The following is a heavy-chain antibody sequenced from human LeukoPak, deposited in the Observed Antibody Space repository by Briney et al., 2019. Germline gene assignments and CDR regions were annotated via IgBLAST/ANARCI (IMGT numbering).Heavy chain of an antibody. J-gene: IGHJ4*02. D-gene: IGHD5-18*01. Sequence: GGCLRLSCTASGFVLRSFDMHWVRQAPDKGLEGGASIRYDGSDKSYADSVKGRFTISRDNSKNTLYLQVKSLRAEDTAVYFCARDAIGYNYGGYFDYWGQGTLVTVSS. CDR3: ARDAIGYNYGGYFDY. CDR1: GFVLRSFD. V-gene: IGHV3-30*02. CDR2: IRYDGSDK.